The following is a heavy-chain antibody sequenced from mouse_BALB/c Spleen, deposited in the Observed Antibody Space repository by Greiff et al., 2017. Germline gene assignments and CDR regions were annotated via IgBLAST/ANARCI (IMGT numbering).Heavy chain of an antibody. V-gene: IGHV1-7*01. D-gene: IGHD1-1*01. CDR1: GYTFTSYW. CDR3: ASRAGSAWYFDV. J-gene: IGHJ1*01. Sequence: QVQLQQSGAELAKPGASVKMSCKASGYTFTSYWMHWVKQRPGQGLEWIGYINPSTGYTEYNQKFKDKATLTADKSSSTAYMQLSSLTSEDSAVYYCASRAGSAWYFDVWGAGTTVTVSS. CDR2: INPSTGYT.